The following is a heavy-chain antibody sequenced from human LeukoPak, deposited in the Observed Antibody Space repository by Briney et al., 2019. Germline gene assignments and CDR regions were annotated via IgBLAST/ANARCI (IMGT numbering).Heavy chain of an antibody. Sequence: PGGSLRLSCAASGFTFSSYAMHWVRQAPGKGLEWVAVISYDGSNKYYADSVKGRFTISRDNSKNTLYLQMNSLRAEDTAVYYCAREAGILWELLGLFDYWGQGTLVTVSP. CDR1: GFTFSSYA. D-gene: IGHD1-26*01. V-gene: IGHV3-30-3*01. CDR3: AREAGILWELLGLFDY. J-gene: IGHJ4*02. CDR2: ISYDGSNK.